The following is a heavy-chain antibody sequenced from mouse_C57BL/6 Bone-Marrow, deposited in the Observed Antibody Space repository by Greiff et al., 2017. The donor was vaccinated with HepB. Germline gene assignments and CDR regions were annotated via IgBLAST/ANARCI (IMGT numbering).Heavy chain of an antibody. V-gene: IGHV1-7*01. J-gene: IGHJ4*01. CDR2: INPSSGYT. CDR3: AFPNYDGSYYYAMDY. Sequence: QVHVKQSGAELAKPGASAKLSCKASGYTFTSYWMHWVKQRPGQGLEWIGYINPSSGYTKNNQKFKDKATLTADKSSSTAYMQLSSLTYEDSAVYYCAFPNYDGSYYYAMDYWGQGTSVTVSS. D-gene: IGHD1-1*01. CDR1: GYTFTSYW.